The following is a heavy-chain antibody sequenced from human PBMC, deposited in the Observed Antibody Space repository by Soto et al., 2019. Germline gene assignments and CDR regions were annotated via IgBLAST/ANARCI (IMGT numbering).Heavy chain of an antibody. J-gene: IGHJ3*02. CDR3: AGEAFVTVAFDI. V-gene: IGHV3-48*01. Sequence: EVQLVESGGGLVQPGGSLRLSCAASGFTFSSYSMNWVRQAPGKGLEWVSYISSSSRTIYYADSVKGRFTISRDNAKNSLYLQMNSLRAEDTAVYYCAGEAFVTVAFDIWGQGTMVTVSS. D-gene: IGHD2-21*02. CDR1: GFTFSSYS. CDR2: ISSSSRTI.